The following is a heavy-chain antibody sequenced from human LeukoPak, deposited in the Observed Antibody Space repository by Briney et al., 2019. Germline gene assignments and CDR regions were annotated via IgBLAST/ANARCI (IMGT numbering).Heavy chain of an antibody. V-gene: IGHV3-73*01. CDR1: GFTFSGSA. Sequence: GGSLRLSCAASGFTFSGSAMHWVRQASGKGLEWVGRIRSKANSYATAYAASVKGRFTISRDDSKNTAYLQMNSLKTEDTAVYYCTRRMGSSWYNFHYYYGMDVWGQGTPVTVSS. J-gene: IGHJ6*02. D-gene: IGHD6-13*01. CDR3: TRRMGSSWYNFHYYYGMDV. CDR2: IRSKANSYAT.